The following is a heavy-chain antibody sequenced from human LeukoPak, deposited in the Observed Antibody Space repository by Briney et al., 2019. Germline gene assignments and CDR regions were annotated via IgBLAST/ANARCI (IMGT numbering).Heavy chain of an antibody. J-gene: IGHJ4*02. CDR3: ARAHVY. CDR1: GFAVSSNY. CDR2: IRDDGKT. V-gene: IGHV3-66*01. Sequence: PGGSLRLSCAASGFAVSSNYMSWVRQPPGKGLEWVSLIRDDGKTYYAASVTGRFVISRDNSENTVHLQMNSLRVEDTALYYCARAHVYWGQGTQVTVSS.